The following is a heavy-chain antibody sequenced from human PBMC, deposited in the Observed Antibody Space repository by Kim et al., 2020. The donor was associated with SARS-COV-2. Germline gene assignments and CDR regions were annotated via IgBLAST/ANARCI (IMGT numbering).Heavy chain of an antibody. V-gene: IGHV7-4-1*02. Sequence: YAQGFTGRFVFSLDTHVSTAYLQISSLKAEDTAVYYCARALLWFGEPSDYWGQGTLVTVSS. CDR3: ARALLWFGEPSDY. J-gene: IGHJ4*02. D-gene: IGHD3-10*01.